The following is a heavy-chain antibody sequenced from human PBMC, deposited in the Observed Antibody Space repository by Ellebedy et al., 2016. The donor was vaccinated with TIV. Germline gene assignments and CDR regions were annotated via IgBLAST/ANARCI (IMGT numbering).Heavy chain of an antibody. V-gene: IGHV1-8*02. Sequence: ASVKVSCXASGYSFTTYYINWVRQASGQGLEWMGWMNPSSGKTGYAQKFKGRVTMTSNTSTSTAYLDLTSLTSEDTAVYYCARGDSTLGSTWYNWFNPWGQGTLVTVSS. CDR3: ARGDSTLGSTWYNWFNP. CDR1: GYSFTTYY. J-gene: IGHJ5*02. CDR2: MNPSSGKT. D-gene: IGHD6-13*01.